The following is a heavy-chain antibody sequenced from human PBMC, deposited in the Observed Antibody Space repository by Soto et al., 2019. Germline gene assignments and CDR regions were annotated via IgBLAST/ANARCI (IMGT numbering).Heavy chain of an antibody. Sequence: GGSLRLSCAASGFTFSSYAMHWVRQAPGKGLEWVAVISYDGSNKYYADSVKGRFTISRDNSKNTLYLQMNSLRAEDTAVYYCARDETPGGIAAATFDYWGQGTLVTVSS. V-gene: IGHV3-30-3*01. CDR2: ISYDGSNK. CDR1: GFTFSSYA. J-gene: IGHJ4*02. CDR3: ARDETPGGIAAATFDY. D-gene: IGHD6-13*01.